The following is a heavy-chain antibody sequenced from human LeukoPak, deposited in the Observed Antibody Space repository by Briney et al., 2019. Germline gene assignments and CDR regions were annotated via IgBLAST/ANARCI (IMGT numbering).Heavy chain of an antibody. CDR3: ARDGSYGSGSPPYGYGMDV. CDR1: GFTFSNYA. V-gene: IGHV3-23*01. Sequence: GGSLRLSCAASGFTFSNYAMSWVRQAPGKGLEWVSSISGSGDSTSYADSVKGRFTISRDNSKNTLYLQMNSLRAEDTAVYYCARDGSYGSGSPPYGYGMDVWGQGTTVTVSS. D-gene: IGHD3-10*01. CDR2: ISGSGDST. J-gene: IGHJ6*02.